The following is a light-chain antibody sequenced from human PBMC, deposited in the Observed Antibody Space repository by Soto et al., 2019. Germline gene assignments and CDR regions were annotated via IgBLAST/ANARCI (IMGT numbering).Light chain of an antibody. Sequence: IVMTQTPLSLSVTPGQPASISCKSSQSLLQRDGNTYLYWFLQKPGQSPQLLIYAVSNRFSGVPERFSGSGSGTDFTLKISRVEAEDVGVYYCMQSIELPRTFGQGTKVDIK. CDR2: AVS. CDR3: MQSIELPRT. CDR1: QSLLQRDGNTY. J-gene: IGKJ1*01. V-gene: IGKV2D-29*02.